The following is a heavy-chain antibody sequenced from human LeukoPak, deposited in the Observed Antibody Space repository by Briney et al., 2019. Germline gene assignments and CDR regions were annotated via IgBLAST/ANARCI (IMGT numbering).Heavy chain of an antibody. V-gene: IGHV4-34*01. CDR1: GGSFSGYY. Sequence: KPSETLSLTCAVYGGSFSGYYWSWIRQPPGKGLEWIGEINHSGSINYNPSLKSRVTISVDTSKNQFSLKLSSVTAADTAVYYCARGRSRIVPAAIRHNWFDPWGQGTLVTVSS. CDR3: ARGRSRIVPAAIRHNWFDP. J-gene: IGHJ5*02. D-gene: IGHD2-2*01. CDR2: INHSGSI.